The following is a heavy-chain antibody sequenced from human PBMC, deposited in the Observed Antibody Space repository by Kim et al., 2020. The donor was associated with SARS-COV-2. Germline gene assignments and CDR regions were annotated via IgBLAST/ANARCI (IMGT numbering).Heavy chain of an antibody. CDR1: GGSISSYY. Sequence: SETLSLTCTVSGGSISSYYWSWILQPPGKGLEWIGYIYYSGSTNYNPSLKSRVTISVDTSKNQFSLKLSSVTAAATAVYYCARFIAAAGTGADAFDIWGQGTMVTVSS. CDR2: IYYSGST. J-gene: IGHJ3*02. V-gene: IGHV4-59*01. D-gene: IGHD6-13*01. CDR3: ARFIAAAGTGADAFDI.